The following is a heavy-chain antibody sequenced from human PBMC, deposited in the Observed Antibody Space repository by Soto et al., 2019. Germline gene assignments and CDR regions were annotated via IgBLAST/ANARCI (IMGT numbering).Heavy chain of an antibody. Sequence: GGSLRLSCAASGLTFSNVWMTWARQAPGKGLEWVGRIKSKSDGETADVAAPVKARFTISRDNSKNTVFLEMNSLKSEDTALYYCAITAMINRDSSTSFDCWGRGTQVTVSS. J-gene: IGHJ4*02. CDR2: IKSKSDGETA. CDR1: GLTFSNVW. V-gene: IGHV3-15*01. D-gene: IGHD5-18*01. CDR3: AITAMINRDSSTSFDC.